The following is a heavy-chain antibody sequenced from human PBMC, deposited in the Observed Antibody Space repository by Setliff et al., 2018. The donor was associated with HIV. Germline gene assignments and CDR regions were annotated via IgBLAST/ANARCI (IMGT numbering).Heavy chain of an antibody. Sequence: GASVKVSCKASGGTFSNYAINWVRQAPGQGLEWMGGIIPIFGTANYAQKFQGRLTITADESTNTAYMELSSLKSEDTAVYYCARHAAGPDGPFDYWGQGTLVTVSS. CDR2: IIPIFGTA. V-gene: IGHV1-69*13. CDR3: ARHAAGPDGPFDY. CDR1: GGTFSNYA. D-gene: IGHD2-2*01. J-gene: IGHJ4*02.